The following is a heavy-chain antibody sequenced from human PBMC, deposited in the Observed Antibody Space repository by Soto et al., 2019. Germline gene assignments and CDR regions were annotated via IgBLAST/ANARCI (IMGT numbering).Heavy chain of an antibody. CDR3: ASPTKPGLWLAYNY. CDR1: GFTFSSYA. CDR2: ISGSGGST. V-gene: IGHV3-23*01. J-gene: IGHJ4*02. Sequence: EVQLLESGGGLVQPGGSLRLSCAASGFTFSSYAMSWVRQAPGKGLEWVSAISGSGGSTYYADSVKGRFTISRDNSKNTLYLQMNSLRAEDTAVYYCASPTKPGLWLAYNYWGQGTLVTVSS. D-gene: IGHD6-19*01.